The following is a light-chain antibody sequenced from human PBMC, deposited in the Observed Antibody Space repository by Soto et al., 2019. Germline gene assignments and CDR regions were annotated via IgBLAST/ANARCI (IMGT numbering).Light chain of an antibody. CDR3: QQRSNWPPT. CDR2: DAS. J-gene: IGKJ2*01. V-gene: IGKV3-11*01. CDR1: QSVSSY. Sequence: EIVLKQSPATLSLSPGERATLSCRASQSVSSYLAWYQQKPGQAPRLLIYDASNRATGIPARFSGSGSGTDFTLTISSLEPEDFAVYYCQQRSNWPPTFGQGTKLEIK.